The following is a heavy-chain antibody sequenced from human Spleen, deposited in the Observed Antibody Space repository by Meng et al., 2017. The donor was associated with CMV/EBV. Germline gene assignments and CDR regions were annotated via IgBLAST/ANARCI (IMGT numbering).Heavy chain of an antibody. CDR3: ARPHYDFWSGSASDNWYFAL. CDR1: SGDYY. J-gene: IGHJ2*01. CDR2: IYKTGNT. Sequence: SGDYYWSWIRQSPEKGLEWMGYIYKTGNTYYNPSLKSRVRMSIDMSKNHLSLKLTSMTTADTAIYYCARPHYDFWSGSASDNWYFALWGRGTLVTAPQ. V-gene: IGHV4-30-4*08. D-gene: IGHD3-3*01.